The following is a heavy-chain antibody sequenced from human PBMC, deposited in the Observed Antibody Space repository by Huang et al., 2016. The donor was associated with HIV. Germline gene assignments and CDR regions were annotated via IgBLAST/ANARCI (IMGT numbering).Heavy chain of an antibody. J-gene: IGHJ4*02. Sequence: EVHLVESGGGLVQPGGSLRLSCAASAFTFSNYWMHWVRKVPGKGLVWVSSMDNDGSITTYADSVKGRFTISRDNDKNTVFLQMNSLRVEDTAVYYCVRVGGYSSPLGYWGQGTLVTVSS. CDR3: VRVGGYSSPLGY. CDR1: AFTFSNYW. CDR2: MDNDGSIT. D-gene: IGHD5-18*01. V-gene: IGHV3-74*01.